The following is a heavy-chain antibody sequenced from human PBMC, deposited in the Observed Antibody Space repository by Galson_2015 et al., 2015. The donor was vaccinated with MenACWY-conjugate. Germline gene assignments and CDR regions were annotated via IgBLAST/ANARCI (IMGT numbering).Heavy chain of an antibody. CDR1: GFTFDDYG. Sequence: SLRLSCAASGFTFDDYGTSWVRQAPGKGLEWVPVINWNGISTDYADSVKGRFTISRDNAKKSLYLQMNSLRAEDTALYYCARDRATVTNYYYYGMDVWGQGTTVTVSS. J-gene: IGHJ6*02. CDR2: INWNGIST. D-gene: IGHD4-17*01. CDR3: ARDRATVTNYYYYGMDV. V-gene: IGHV3-20*04.